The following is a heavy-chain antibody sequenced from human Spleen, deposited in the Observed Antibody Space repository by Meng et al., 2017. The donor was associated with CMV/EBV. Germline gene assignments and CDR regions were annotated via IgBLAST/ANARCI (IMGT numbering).Heavy chain of an antibody. V-gene: IGHV4-39*07. CDR3: ASYGETTYYFDY. Sequence: SETLSLTCTVSGGSITSTTNYWDWIRQPPGKGLEWIGSIYYSGSTYYNPSLKSRVTISVDTSKNQFSLKLSSVTAADTAVYYCASYGETTYYFDYWGQGTLVTVSS. CDR2: IYYSGST. D-gene: IGHD4-17*01. J-gene: IGHJ4*02. CDR1: GGSITSTTNY.